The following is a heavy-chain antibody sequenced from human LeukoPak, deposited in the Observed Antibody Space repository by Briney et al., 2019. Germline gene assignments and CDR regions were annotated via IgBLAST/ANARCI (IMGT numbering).Heavy chain of an antibody. CDR2: IYFSGST. J-gene: IGHJ4*02. V-gene: IGHV4-59*08. CDR1: GGSISTYY. CDR3: ARHVNGWPFDY. D-gene: IGHD6-19*01. Sequence: SETLSLTCSVSGGSISTYYLSWIRQPAAKEVEWIGYIYFSGSTNYNPSLKSRVTISVDTSKNQFSLKLNSVTAADTAVYYCARHVNGWPFDYWGQGTLVTVSS.